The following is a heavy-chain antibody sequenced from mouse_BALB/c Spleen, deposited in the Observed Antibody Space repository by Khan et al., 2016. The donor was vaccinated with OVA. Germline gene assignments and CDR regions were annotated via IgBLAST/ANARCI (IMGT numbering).Heavy chain of an antibody. V-gene: IGHV2-9*02. CDR2: IWAGGST. CDR1: GFSLTSYG. J-gene: IGHJ2*01. Sequence: VQLQESGPGLVAPSQSLSITCTVSGFSLTSYGVHWVRQPPGKGLEWLGVIWAGGSTNYNSALMSRRSIGKVSSKSQVFLKMNSLQTDDPAMYYCARLEDRWGQGTTLTVSS. CDR3: ARLEDR.